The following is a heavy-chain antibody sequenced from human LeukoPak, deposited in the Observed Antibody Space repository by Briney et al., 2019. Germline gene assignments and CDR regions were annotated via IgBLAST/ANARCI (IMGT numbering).Heavy chain of an antibody. CDR1: GFTVSRNY. V-gene: IGHV3-66*01. J-gene: IGHJ4*02. D-gene: IGHD1-26*01. CDR2: IYSGGST. Sequence: PGGSLRLSCAASGFTVSRNYMSWVRQAPGKGLEWVSVIYSGGSTDYADSVKGRFTISRDTSKNTLSLQMNSLRAEDTAVYYCARGEGSGSYWRGYYFDYWGQGALVTVSS. CDR3: ARGEGSGSYWRGYYFDY.